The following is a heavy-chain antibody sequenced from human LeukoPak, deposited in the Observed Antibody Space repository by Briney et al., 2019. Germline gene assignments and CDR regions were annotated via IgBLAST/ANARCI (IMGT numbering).Heavy chain of an antibody. CDR2: ISSSGSTI. CDR3: ARVEYCSSTSCYGYYYYYMDV. Sequence: GGSLRLSCAASGFTFSDYYMSWIRQAPGKGLEWVSYISSSGSTIYYADSVKGRFTISRDNAKNSLYLQMNSLRAEDTAVYYCARVEYCSSTSCYGYYYYYMDVWGKGTTVTVSS. CDR1: GFTFSDYY. J-gene: IGHJ6*03. V-gene: IGHV3-11*04. D-gene: IGHD2-2*01.